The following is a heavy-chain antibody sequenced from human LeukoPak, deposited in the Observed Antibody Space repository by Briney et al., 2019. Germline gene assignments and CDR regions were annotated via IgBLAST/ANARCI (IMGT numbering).Heavy chain of an antibody. Sequence: SETLSLTCTISGGSISSYYWSWIRQPPGKGLEWIGYIYYRGSTNYNPSLKSRVSISVDTSKSQFSLKLSSLTSADTAVYYCARDLDDGGNSVYYFDNWGQGTLVTVSS. V-gene: IGHV4-59*01. CDR3: ARDLDDGGNSVYYFDN. CDR2: IYYRGST. J-gene: IGHJ4*02. CDR1: GGSISSYY. D-gene: IGHD4-23*01.